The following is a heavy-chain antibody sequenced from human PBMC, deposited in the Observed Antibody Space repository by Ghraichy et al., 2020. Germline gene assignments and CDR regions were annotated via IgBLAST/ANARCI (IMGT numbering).Heavy chain of an antibody. V-gene: IGHV3-23*01. CDR1: GFHFITYA. CDR2: TTGSGDTT. CDR3: ARDAGSGWYGGWFDP. D-gene: IGHD6-13*01. J-gene: IGHJ5*02. Sequence: GGSLRLSCAASGFHFITYAMSWVRQAPGKGLEWVSSTTGSGDTTYYADSVKGRFTISRDNSKNTLPLQIDSLRAEDTAIYYCARDAGSGWYGGWFDPWGQGTLVTVSS.